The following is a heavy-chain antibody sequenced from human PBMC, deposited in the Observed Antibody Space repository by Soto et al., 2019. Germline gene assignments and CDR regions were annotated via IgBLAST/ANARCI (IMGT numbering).Heavy chain of an antibody. J-gene: IGHJ4*02. CDR1: GYTFTSYG. D-gene: IGHD3-3*01. CDR3: ARESNYDFWSGYYTLIDY. Sequence: GASVKVSCKASGYTFTSYGISWVRQAPGQGLEWMGWISAYNGNTNYAQKLQGRVTMTTDTSTSTAYMELRSLRSDDTAVYYCARESNYDFWSGYYTLIDYWGQGTLVTVSS. V-gene: IGHV1-18*01. CDR2: ISAYNGNT.